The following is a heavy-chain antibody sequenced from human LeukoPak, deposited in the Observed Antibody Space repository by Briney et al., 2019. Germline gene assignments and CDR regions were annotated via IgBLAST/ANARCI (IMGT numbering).Heavy chain of an antibody. V-gene: IGHV4-4*07. D-gene: IGHD3-22*01. J-gene: IGHJ2*01. CDR1: GGSISSYY. Sequence: PSETLSLTCTVSGGSISSYYWSWMRQPAGKGLEWIGRIYTSGSTNYNPSLKSRVTMSVDTSKNQFSLKLSSVTAAYTAVYYCARAPYDSRRWLWYFGLWGRGTLVTVSS. CDR2: IYTSGST. CDR3: ARAPYDSRRWLWYFGL.